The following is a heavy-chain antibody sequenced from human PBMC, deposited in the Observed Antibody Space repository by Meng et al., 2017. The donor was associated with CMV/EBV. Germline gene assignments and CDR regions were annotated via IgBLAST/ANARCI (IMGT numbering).Heavy chain of an antibody. CDR3: AGVIGYPDPSYFDY. D-gene: IGHD3-22*01. CDR1: GYTFTGYY. Sequence: ASVKVSCKASGYTFTGYYMHWVRQAPGQGLEWMGWINPNSGGTNYAQKFQGRVTMTRDTSISTAYMELSRLRSDDTAVYYCAGVIGYPDPSYFDYWGQGTLVTVSS. CDR2: INPNSGGT. J-gene: IGHJ4*02. V-gene: IGHV1-2*02.